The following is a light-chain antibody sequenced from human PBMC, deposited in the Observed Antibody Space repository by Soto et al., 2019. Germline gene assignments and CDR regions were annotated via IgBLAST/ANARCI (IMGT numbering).Light chain of an antibody. CDR2: GVT. CDR3: SSFTTTYFYV. J-gene: IGLJ1*01. V-gene: IGLV2-14*01. CDR1: GGDIGAYNY. Sequence: QSALTQPASVSGSLGQSITLSCTGSGGDIGAYNYVSWYQQHPGKAPELIVYGVTHRPSGVSSRFSASKSAYTASLTISALQAEDEADYYCSSFTTTYFYVFGPGTKLTVL.